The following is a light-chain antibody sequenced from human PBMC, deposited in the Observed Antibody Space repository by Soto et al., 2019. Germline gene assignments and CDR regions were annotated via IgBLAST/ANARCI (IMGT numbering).Light chain of an antibody. V-gene: IGKV3-20*01. J-gene: IGKJ2*01. CDR3: QQYGSSLFT. CDR1: QSVTSSY. Sequence: EIVLTQSPGTLSLSPGERATLSCRARQSVTSSYLAWYHQRPGQAPRLLIYGASTRATGIPDRFSGSGSGTDFTLTISRLEPEDFAMYYCQQYGSSLFTFGQGTKLEI. CDR2: GAS.